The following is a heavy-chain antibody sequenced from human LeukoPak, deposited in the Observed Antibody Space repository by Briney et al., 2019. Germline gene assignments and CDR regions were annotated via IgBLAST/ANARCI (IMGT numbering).Heavy chain of an antibody. J-gene: IGHJ4*02. CDR2: IFYDGTIQ. CDR1: GFTFSSYA. Sequence: GGFLRLSCAASGFTFSSYAMHWVRQAPGKGLEWVAVIFYDGTIQYYADSVKGRFTISRDNSKNTVYLQMSSLRTEDTSLYYCARDPRGPTGYDSPSRDTFDYWGQGTLVTVSS. D-gene: IGHD3-22*01. CDR3: ARDPRGPTGYDSPSRDTFDY. V-gene: IGHV3-30*04.